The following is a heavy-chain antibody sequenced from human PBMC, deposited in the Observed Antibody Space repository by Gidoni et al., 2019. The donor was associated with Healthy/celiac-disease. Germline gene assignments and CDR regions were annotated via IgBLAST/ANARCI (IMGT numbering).Heavy chain of an antibody. CDR1: GVTFSSYG. D-gene: IGHD3-22*01. CDR2: ISYDGSNK. V-gene: IGHV3-30*18. Sequence: QVQLVESGGGVVQPGGSLRLSCAASGVTFSSYGMHWVRQAPGKGLEWVAVISYDGSNKYYADSVKGRFTISRDNSKNTLYLQMNSLRAEDTAVYYCAKDSPPSSYDSSGYADYWGQGTLVTVSS. J-gene: IGHJ4*02. CDR3: AKDSPPSSYDSSGYADY.